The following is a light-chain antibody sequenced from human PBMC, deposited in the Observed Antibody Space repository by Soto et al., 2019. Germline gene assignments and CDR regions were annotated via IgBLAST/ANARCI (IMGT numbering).Light chain of an antibody. J-gene: IGKJ5*01. CDR1: QSVSSN. Sequence: IVMTQSPATLSVSPWEIATLSCSASQSVSSNLAWYQQKPGQAPRLLIYGASTRATGIPARFSGSGSGTEFTLTISSLQSEDFAVYYCQQYNNWPPITFGQGTRLEIK. CDR3: QQYNNWPPIT. CDR2: GAS. V-gene: IGKV3-15*01.